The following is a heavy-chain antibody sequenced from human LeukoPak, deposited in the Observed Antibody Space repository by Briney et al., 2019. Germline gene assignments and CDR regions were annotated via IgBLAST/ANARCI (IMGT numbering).Heavy chain of an antibody. CDR3: AKVPRLIVVVPAAIFFDY. Sequence: GGSLRLSCAASGFTFSSYAMSWVREAPGKGLEWVSAISGSGGSTYYADSVKGRFTISRDNSKNTLYLQMNSLRAEDTAVYYCAKVPRLIVVVPAAIFFDYWGQGTLVTVSS. D-gene: IGHD2-2*02. CDR2: ISGSGGST. V-gene: IGHV3-23*01. CDR1: GFTFSSYA. J-gene: IGHJ4*02.